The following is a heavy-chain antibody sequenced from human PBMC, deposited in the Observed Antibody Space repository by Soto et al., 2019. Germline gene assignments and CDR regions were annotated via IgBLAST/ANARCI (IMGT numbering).Heavy chain of an antibody. Sequence: GGSLRLSCAASGFTFSSYAMSWVRQAPGKGLEWVSASSGGGGSTYYADSVKGRFTFSRDSSKNTLYLQMNSLRAEDTAVYYCARKSPKHSGSGRPLDPWGQGTLLTVSS. J-gene: IGHJ5*02. CDR1: GFTFSSYA. D-gene: IGHD3-10*01. V-gene: IGHV3-23*01. CDR3: ARKSPKHSGSGRPLDP. CDR2: SSGGGGST.